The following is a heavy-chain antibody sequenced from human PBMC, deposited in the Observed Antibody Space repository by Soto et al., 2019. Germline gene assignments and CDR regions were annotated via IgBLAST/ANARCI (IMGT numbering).Heavy chain of an antibody. Sequence: SETLSLTCTVSGGSISSSSYYWGWIRQPPGKGLEWIGSIYYSGSTYYNPSLKSRVTISVDTSKNQFSLKLSSVTAADTAVYYCARHITGIAARRGSFDYWGQGTLVTVSS. CDR3: ARHITGIAARRGSFDY. CDR1: GGSISSSSYY. CDR2: IYYSGST. D-gene: IGHD6-6*01. V-gene: IGHV4-39*01. J-gene: IGHJ4*02.